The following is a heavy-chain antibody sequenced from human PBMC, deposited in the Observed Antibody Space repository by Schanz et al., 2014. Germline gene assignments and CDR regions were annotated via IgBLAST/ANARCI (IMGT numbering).Heavy chain of an antibody. Sequence: VQLVESGGGLVKPGGSLRLSCAASGFTFSDYYMTWIRQAPGKGLEWIGEINPNEGIHHNPSLKSRVAISVDMSKNQFSLKMSSLTAADTATYYCAREMRRRFFDYNYGMDVWGQGTSVTVS. CDR2: INPNEGI. V-gene: IGHV4-34*01. D-gene: IGHD3-3*01. CDR3: AREMRRRFFDYNYGMDV. CDR1: GFTFSDYY. J-gene: IGHJ6*02.